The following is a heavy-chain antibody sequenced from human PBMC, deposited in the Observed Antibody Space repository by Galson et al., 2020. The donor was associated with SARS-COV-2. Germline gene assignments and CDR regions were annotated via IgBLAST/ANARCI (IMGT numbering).Heavy chain of an antibody. CDR3: ARDIYDSSGYQMGY. CDR2: ISGYNGDT. V-gene: IGHV1-18*01. D-gene: IGHD3-22*01. CDR1: GYIFNTYG. Sequence: ASVTVSCKASGYIFNTYGLSWVRQAPGQGLEWMGWISGYNGDTILAQKLQGRVTMTTDTSTSTVYMELRSLISDDTAVYYCARDIYDSSGYQMGYWGQGTLVTVSS. J-gene: IGHJ4*02.